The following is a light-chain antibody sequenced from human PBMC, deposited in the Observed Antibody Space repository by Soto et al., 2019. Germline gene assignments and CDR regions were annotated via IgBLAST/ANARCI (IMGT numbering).Light chain of an antibody. CDR3: QQSYSVPLT. J-gene: IGKJ2*01. V-gene: IGKV1-39*01. Sequence: DIPMTQSPLSLSASVGDRVTITCRSSQNILTYLNWYQQRPGEAPRFLIYAASNLQDGVPSRFSASESGTEFTLTISSLQPEDFATYYCQQSYSVPLTFGQGTKPEMK. CDR2: AAS. CDR1: QNILTY.